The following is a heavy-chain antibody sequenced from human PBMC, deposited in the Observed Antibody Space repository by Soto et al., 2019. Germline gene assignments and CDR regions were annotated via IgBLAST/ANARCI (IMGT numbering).Heavy chain of an antibody. D-gene: IGHD2-15*01. CDR1: GASISSTYW. J-gene: IGHJ5*02. V-gene: IGHV4-4*02. CDR2: IYHTGTT. CDR3: ATLPPRIVVVMTDLPT. Sequence: SXTLSLTCFVSGASISSTYWWSWVRQTPGKRLEWIGQIYHTGTTSYNPSLKNRVTISLDKSNNQFSLRLTSMTAADTAVYYCATLPPRIVVVMTDLPTWGQGTLVTVSS.